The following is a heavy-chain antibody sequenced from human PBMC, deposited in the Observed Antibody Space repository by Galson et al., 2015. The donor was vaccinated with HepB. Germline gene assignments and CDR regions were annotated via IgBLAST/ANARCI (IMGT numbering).Heavy chain of an antibody. V-gene: IGHV3-7*03. CDR2: IKQDGSEK. D-gene: IGHD2-2*02. Sequence: SLRLSCAASGFTFSTYWMTWVRQAPGKGLEWVANIKQDGSEKYYVDSVKGRFSISRDSAKNSLYLQMNSLRAEDTAVYYCARGDCGSTSCYRYGAFDIWGQGTMVTVSS. CDR1: GFTFSTYW. J-gene: IGHJ3*02. CDR3: ARGDCGSTSCYRYGAFDI.